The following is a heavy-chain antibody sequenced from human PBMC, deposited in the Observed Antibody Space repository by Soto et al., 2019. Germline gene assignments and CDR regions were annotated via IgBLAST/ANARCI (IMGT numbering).Heavy chain of an antibody. J-gene: IGHJ6*01. Sequence: GASVKVSCKASGYTFTSYGISWVRQAPGQGLEWMGWISAYNGNTNYAQKLQGRVTMTTDTSTSTAYMELRSLRSDDTAVYYCARDKDRQQLGGNYYYIMDVWGQGTTVAVSS. CDR3: ARDKDRQQLGGNYYYIMDV. CDR1: GYTFTSYG. V-gene: IGHV1-18*01. D-gene: IGHD3-3*02. CDR2: ISAYNGNT.